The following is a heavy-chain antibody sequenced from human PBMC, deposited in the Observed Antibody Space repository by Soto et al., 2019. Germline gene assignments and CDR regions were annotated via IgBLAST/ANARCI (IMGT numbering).Heavy chain of an antibody. D-gene: IGHD1-26*01. CDR1: GFTFSSYG. CDR2: ISYDGSNK. Sequence: QVQLVESGGGVVQPGRSLRLSCAASGFTFSSYGMHWVRQAPGKGLEWVAVISYDGSNKYYADSVKGRFTISRDNSKNTLYLQMNSLRAEDTAVYYCARENSGSYPGYVFFDIWGQGTMVTVSS. CDR3: ARENSGSYPGYVFFDI. J-gene: IGHJ3*02. V-gene: IGHV3-30*03.